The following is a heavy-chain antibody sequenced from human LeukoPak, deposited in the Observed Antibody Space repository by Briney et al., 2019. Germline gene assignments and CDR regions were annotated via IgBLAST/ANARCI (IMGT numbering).Heavy chain of an antibody. CDR1: GYTFTSYY. J-gene: IGHJ4*02. D-gene: IGHD5-12*01. V-gene: IGHV1-46*01. Sequence: ASVKVSCKASGYTFTSYYMHWVRQAPGQGLEWMGIINPSGGSTSYAQKFQGRVTMTRDTSTSTVYMGLSSLRSEDTAVYYCARDGRRIPVATIGGTSVDYWGQGTLVTVSS. CDR3: ARDGRRIPVATIGGTSVDY. CDR2: INPSGGST.